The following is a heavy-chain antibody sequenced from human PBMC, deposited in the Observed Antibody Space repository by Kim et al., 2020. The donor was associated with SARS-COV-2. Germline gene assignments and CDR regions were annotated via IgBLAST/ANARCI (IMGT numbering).Heavy chain of an antibody. J-gene: IGHJ5*02. D-gene: IGHD2-21*01. CDR3: ARSGWGCGGDCYGAFDP. CDR2: IIPIFGKA. V-gene: IGHV1-69*13. Sequence: SVKVSCKASGGTFSSYAISWVRQAPGQGLEWMGGIIPIFGKANYAQKFQGRVTITADESTSTAYMELSSLRSEDTAVYYCARSGWGCGGDCYGAFDPWGQGTLVTVSS. CDR1: GGTFSSYA.